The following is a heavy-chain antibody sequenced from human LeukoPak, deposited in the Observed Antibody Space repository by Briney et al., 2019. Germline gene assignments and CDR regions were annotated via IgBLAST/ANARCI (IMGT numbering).Heavy chain of an antibody. J-gene: IGHJ6*02. CDR2: IKQDGSEK. Sequence: GGSLRLSCAASGFTFSSYWMSWVRQAPGKGLEWVANIKQDGSEKYYVDFVKGRFTISRDNAKNSLYLQMNSLRAEDTAVYYCARDLGRISIFGSYYGMDVWGQGTTVTVSS. CDR3: ARDLGRISIFGSYYGMDV. CDR1: GFTFSSYW. V-gene: IGHV3-7*01. D-gene: IGHD3-3*01.